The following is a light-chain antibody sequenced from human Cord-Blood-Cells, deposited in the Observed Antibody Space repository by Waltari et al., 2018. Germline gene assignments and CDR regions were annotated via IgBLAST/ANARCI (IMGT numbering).Light chain of an antibody. CDR3: CSYAGSSTLGV. J-gene: IGLJ1*01. Sequence: QSALTQPASVSGSPGQSITISCTGTSSDVGSYHLVSWYQQHPGKAPKLMIYEVSKRPSGVSNRFSGSKSGNTASLTISGLQAEDEADYYCCSYAGSSTLGVFGTGTKVTVL. V-gene: IGLV2-23*02. CDR2: EVS. CDR1: SSDVGSYHL.